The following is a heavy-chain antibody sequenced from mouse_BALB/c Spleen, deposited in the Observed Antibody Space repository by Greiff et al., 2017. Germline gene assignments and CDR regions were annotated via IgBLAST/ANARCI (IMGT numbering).Heavy chain of an antibody. CDR1: GFNIKDTY. J-gene: IGHJ2*01. D-gene: IGHD1-1*01. CDR2: IDPANGNT. CDR3: ASPLLLTRGY. Sequence: SGAELVKPGASVKLSCTASGFNIKDTYMHWVKQRPEQGLEWIGRIDPANGNTKYDPKFQGKATITADTSSNTAYLQLSSLTSEDTAVYYCASPLLLTRGYWGQGTTLTVSS. V-gene: IGHV14-3*02.